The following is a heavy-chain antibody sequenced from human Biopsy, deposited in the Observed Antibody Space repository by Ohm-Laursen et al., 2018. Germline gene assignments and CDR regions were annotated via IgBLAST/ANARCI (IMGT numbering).Heavy chain of an antibody. CDR3: ARELGDFWGGRQFDF. CDR2: IDPKSGGT. CDR1: AYSFGDHR. Sequence: ASVKVSCKVSAYSFGDHRIHWVRQAPGQGLEWMGWIDPKSGGTNYAQKFQGRVTMTRDTSISTTYMELRRLTSDDTAVFYCARELGDFWGGRQFDFWGQGTLVTVSS. D-gene: IGHD3-3*01. V-gene: IGHV1-2*02. J-gene: IGHJ5*01.